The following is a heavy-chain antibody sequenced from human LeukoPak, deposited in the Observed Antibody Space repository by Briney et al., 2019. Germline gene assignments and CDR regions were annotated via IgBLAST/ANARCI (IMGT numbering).Heavy chain of an antibody. CDR3: ARGIVGGSYYPSYYYMDV. J-gene: IGHJ6*03. V-gene: IGHV1-2*02. CDR2: INPNSGGT. D-gene: IGHD1-26*01. Sequence: ASVKVSCKASGYTFTGYYMHWVRQAPGQGLEWMGWINPNSGGTNYAQKFQGRVTMTRDTSISTAYMELSRLRSDDTAVYYCARGIVGGSYYPSYYYMDVWGKGTTVTVSS. CDR1: GYTFTGYY.